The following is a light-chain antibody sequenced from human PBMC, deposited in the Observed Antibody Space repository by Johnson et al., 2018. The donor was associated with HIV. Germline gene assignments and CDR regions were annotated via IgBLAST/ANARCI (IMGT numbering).Light chain of an antibody. V-gene: IGLV1-51*01. CDR2: DNN. CDR3: GTWDSSLSVYV. J-gene: IGLJ1*01. Sequence: QSVLAQPPSVSAAPGQKVTISCSGSSSNIGNNYVSWYQQLPGTAPKLLIYDNNKRPSGIPDRFSGSKSGTSATLGIAGLQTGDEADYYCGTWDSSLSVYVFGIATKVTVL. CDR1: SSNIGNNY.